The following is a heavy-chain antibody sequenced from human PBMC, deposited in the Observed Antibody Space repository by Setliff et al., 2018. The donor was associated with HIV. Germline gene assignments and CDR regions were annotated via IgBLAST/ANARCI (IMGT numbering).Heavy chain of an antibody. J-gene: IGHJ4*02. CDR3: AARRYHDSTGYYDY. D-gene: IGHD3-22*01. CDR2: IYHRGST. V-gene: IGHV4-4*02. Sequence: PSETLSLTCTVSSGSISGDNWWSWVRQPPGKGLEWIGEIYHRGSTNYNPSLKSRVTISVDKSKNQFSLKLTSVTAADTAVYYCAARRYHDSTGYYDYWGQGTLVTVS. CDR1: SGSISGDNW.